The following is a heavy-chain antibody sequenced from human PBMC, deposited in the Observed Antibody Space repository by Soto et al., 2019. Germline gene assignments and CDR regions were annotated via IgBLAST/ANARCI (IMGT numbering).Heavy chain of an antibody. V-gene: IGHV3-73*01. CDR3: TRYGDPYYFDY. CDR2: IRSKANSYAT. CDR1: GFTFSGSA. Sequence: EVQLVESGGGLVQPGGALKLSCAASGFTFSGSAMHWVRQASGKGLEWVGRIRSKANSYATEYAASVKGRFTISRDDSKNTAYLQMNSLKTEDTAVYYCTRYGDPYYFDYWGQGTLVTVSS. J-gene: IGHJ4*02. D-gene: IGHD4-17*01.